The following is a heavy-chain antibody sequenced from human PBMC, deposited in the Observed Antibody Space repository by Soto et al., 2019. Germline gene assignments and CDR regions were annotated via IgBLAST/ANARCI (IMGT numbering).Heavy chain of an antibody. CDR1: GGSISSSSYY. CDR3: ARLGSVADLYYYYGMDV. Sequence: PSETLSLTCTVSGGSISSSSYYWGWIRQPPGKGLEWIGSIYYSGSTYYNPSLKSRVTISVDTSKNQFSLKLSSVTAADTAVYYCARLGSVADLYYYYGMDVWGQGTTVTVSS. V-gene: IGHV4-39*01. J-gene: IGHJ6*02. CDR2: IYYSGST. D-gene: IGHD6-19*01.